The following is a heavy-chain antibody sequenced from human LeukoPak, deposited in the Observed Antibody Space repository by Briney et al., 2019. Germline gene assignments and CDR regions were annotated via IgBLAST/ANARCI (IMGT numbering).Heavy chain of an antibody. CDR1: GLSFSSFA. Sequence: GSLRLSCAASGLSFSSFAMSWVRQGPARGLEWVSSIRGNGETFYADSVKGRFTISRDNSKNTLYLQMNSLRAEDTAVYYCAKDGLGSSSPDFDYWGQGTLVTVSS. CDR3: AKDGLGSSSPDFDY. D-gene: IGHD6-6*01. CDR2: IRGNGET. V-gene: IGHV3-23*01. J-gene: IGHJ4*02.